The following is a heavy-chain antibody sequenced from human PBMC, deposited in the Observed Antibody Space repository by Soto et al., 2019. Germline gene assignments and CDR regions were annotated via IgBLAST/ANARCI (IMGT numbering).Heavy chain of an antibody. CDR1: GFTFSSYA. CDR3: ARDRLRYNWNDFPYYYYGMDV. CDR2: TSYDGSNK. J-gene: IGHJ6*02. Sequence: QGQLVESGGGVVQPGRSLRLSCAASGFTFSSYAMHWVRQAPGKGLEWVAVTSYDGSNKYYADSVKGRFTISRDNSKNTLYLQMNSLRAEDTAVYYCARDRLRYNWNDFPYYYYGMDVWGQGTTVTVSS. D-gene: IGHD1-1*01. V-gene: IGHV3-30-3*01.